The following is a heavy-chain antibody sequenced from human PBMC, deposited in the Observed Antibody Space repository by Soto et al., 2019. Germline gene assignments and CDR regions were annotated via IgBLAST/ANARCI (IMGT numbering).Heavy chain of an antibody. CDR1: GFSFSAYY. V-gene: IGHV3-72*01. CDR3: CDCGRTKLGC. CDR2: IRNIAESYTT. J-gene: IGHJ4*02. D-gene: IGHD2-21*01. Sequence: EVQLVESGGDLVQPGGSLRLSCAASGFSFSAYYMDWVRQAPGKGLEWVGLIRNIAESYTTVYAASARGRFTISRDDSKNLVVLRMNSLTTEDTAVYYCCDCGRTKLGCWGRGTLVTVSS.